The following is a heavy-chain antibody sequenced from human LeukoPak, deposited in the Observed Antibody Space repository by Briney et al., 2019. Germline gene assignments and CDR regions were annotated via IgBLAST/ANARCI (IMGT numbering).Heavy chain of an antibody. Sequence: PGGSLRLSCAASGFTVSSNYMSWVRQAPGKGLEWVSVIYSGGSTYYADSVKGRFTISRDNSKNTLYLQMNSLRAEDTAVYYCAKGQRAVAGLRSDYWGQGTLVTVSS. CDR1: GFTVSSNY. D-gene: IGHD6-19*01. V-gene: IGHV3-53*01. CDR2: IYSGGST. CDR3: AKGQRAVAGLRSDY. J-gene: IGHJ4*02.